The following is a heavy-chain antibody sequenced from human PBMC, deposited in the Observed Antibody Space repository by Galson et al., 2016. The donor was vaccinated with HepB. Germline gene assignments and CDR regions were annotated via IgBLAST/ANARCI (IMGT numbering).Heavy chain of an antibody. CDR1: GFSFSSYS. J-gene: IGHJ4*02. Sequence: SLRLSCAASGFSFSSYSMNWVRQAPGKGLEWVSYISRTCNTIYYADSVKGRFTISRDNAKNSLYLQMNSLRVEDTAVYYCAKLDCGRDCPRDDWGQGTQVTVS. CDR3: AKLDCGRDCPRDD. V-gene: IGHV3-48*01. D-gene: IGHD2-21*02. CDR2: ISRTCNTI.